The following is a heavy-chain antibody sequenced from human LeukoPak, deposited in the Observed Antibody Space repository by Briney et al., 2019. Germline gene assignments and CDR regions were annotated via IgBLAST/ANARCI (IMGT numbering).Heavy chain of an antibody. V-gene: IGHV1-2*02. CDR1: GYTFTGYY. J-gene: IGHJ4*02. CDR2: INPNSGGT. D-gene: IGHD6-6*01. CDR3: ATSIAARPPMYYFDY. Sequence: ASVKVSCKASGYTFTGYYMHWVRQAPGQGLEWMGWINPNSGGTNYAQKFQGRVTMTRDTSISTAYMELSRLRSDDTAVYYSATSIAARPPMYYFDYWGKGTLVTVSS.